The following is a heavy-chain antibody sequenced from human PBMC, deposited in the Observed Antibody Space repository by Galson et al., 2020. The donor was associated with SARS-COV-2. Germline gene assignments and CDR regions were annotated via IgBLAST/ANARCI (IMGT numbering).Heavy chain of an antibody. D-gene: IGHD3-22*01. CDR3: ARGGNYYDSSGCVVPDYFMDV. J-gene: IGHJ6*03. CDR1: GLTFDDYA. CDR2: IRTKAYGGTT. V-gene: IGHV3-49*04. Sequence: GGSLRLSCTGSGLTFDDYAMSWVRQAPGKGLEWVGFIRTKAYGGTTEYAASVKGRFSISRDDSKRIAYLQVNSLETEDTARYYCARGGNYYDSSGCVVPDYFMDVWCKGTTVTVSS.